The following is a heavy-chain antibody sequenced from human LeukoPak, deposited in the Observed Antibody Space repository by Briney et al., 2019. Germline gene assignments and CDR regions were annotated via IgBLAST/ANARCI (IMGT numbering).Heavy chain of an antibody. D-gene: IGHD1-26*01. V-gene: IGHV4-59*01. J-gene: IGHJ4*02. CDR1: GGSISSYY. CDR3: ARDSGSYYGSL. CDR2: IYYSGST. Sequence: PPETLSLTRTVSGGSISSYYWSWIRQPPGKGLEWIGYIYYSGSTNYNPSLKSRVTISVDTSKNQFSPKLSSVTAADTAVYYCARDSGSYYGSLWGQGTLVTVSS.